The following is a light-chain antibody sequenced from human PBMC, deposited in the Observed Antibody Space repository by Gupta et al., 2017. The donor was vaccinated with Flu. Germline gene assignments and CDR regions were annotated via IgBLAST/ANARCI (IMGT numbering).Light chain of an antibody. CDR2: LNSDGSH. Sequence: QLVLTQSPSASAPLGASVKLTCTLSSGHSSYAIAWHQQQPEKGPRYLMKLNSDGSHSKGDGFPGRFSGSSSGAERYLTISSLQSEDEADYYCQTWGTGIRVFGGGTKLTVL. J-gene: IGLJ2*01. CDR1: SGHSSYA. V-gene: IGLV4-69*01. CDR3: QTWGTGIRV.